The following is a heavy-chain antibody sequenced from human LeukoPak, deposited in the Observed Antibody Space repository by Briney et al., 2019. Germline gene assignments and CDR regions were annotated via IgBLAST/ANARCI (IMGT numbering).Heavy chain of an antibody. Sequence: ASAKVSCKASGYRFTDFPIHWVRQAPGQRIECVGCVNRATAMKTNSGGTFYARKFWGRVTMTADTSITTVYLEMSRLTIDDTANYFCVRVKKMLAEFESWGQGTLLSVAS. V-gene: IGHV1-2*02. CDR3: VRVKKMLAEFES. D-gene: IGHD2-8*01. CDR1: GYRFTDFP. CDR2: ATAMKTNSGGT. J-gene: IGHJ4*02.